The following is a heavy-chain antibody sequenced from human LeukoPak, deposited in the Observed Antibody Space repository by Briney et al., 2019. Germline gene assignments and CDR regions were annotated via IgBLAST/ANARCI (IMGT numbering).Heavy chain of an antibody. CDR2: IYYSRST. V-gene: IGHV4-59*01. J-gene: IGHJ6*02. Sequence: SETLSLTCTVSGGSISSYYWSWIRQPPGKGLEWIGYIYYSRSTNYNPSLKSRVTISVDTSKNQFSLKLSSVTAADTAVYYCARGFDFWSGQPMDVWGQGTTVTVSS. CDR1: GGSISSYY. CDR3: ARGFDFWSGQPMDV. D-gene: IGHD3-3*01.